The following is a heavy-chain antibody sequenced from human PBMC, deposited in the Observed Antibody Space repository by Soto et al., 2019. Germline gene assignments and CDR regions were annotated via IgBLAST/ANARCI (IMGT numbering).Heavy chain of an antibody. Sequence: QVQLVQSGAEVKKPGASVKVSCKASGYTFTSYAMHWVRQAPGQRLEWMGWINAGNGNTKYSQKFQGRVTITRDTTASTDNMELSSLRSEATAVDYCGRGGSLLWFGGPGDYWGQGTLVTVSS. CDR2: INAGNGNT. CDR1: GYTFTSYA. D-gene: IGHD3-10*01. J-gene: IGHJ4*02. CDR3: GRGGSLLWFGGPGDY. V-gene: IGHV1-3*01.